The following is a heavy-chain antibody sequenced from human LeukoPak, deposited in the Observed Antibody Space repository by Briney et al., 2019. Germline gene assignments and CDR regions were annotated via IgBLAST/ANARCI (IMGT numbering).Heavy chain of an antibody. D-gene: IGHD4-23*01. V-gene: IGHV4-31*03. CDR2: IYYSGST. Sequence: KASQTLSLTCTVSGGSISSGGYYWSWIRQHPGKGLEWIGYIYYSGSTYYNPSLKSRVTISVDTSKNQFSLKLSSVTAADTAVYYCARGDCGGNEYYFDYWGQGTLVTVSS. CDR1: GGSISSGGYY. J-gene: IGHJ4*02. CDR3: ARGDCGGNEYYFDY.